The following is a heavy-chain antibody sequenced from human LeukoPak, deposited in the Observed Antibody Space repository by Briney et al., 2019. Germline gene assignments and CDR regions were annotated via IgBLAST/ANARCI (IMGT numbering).Heavy chain of an antibody. Sequence: SETLSLTCTVSGGSINSSSYYWGWIRQPPWKGLEWIGSIYHSGSTYYNPSLKSRITISLDTSKKQFSLKLNSVTAADTAVYYCARIVYGNCFDYWGQGTLVTVSS. CDR1: GGSINSSSYY. D-gene: IGHD2-15*01. J-gene: IGHJ4*02. CDR2: IYHSGST. CDR3: ARIVYGNCFDY. V-gene: IGHV4-39*07.